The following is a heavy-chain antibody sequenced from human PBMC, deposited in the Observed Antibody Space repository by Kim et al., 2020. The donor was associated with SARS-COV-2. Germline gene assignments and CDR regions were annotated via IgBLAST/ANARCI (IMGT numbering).Heavy chain of an antibody. CDR2: IRNKANGQTT. D-gene: IGHD6-19*01. CDR1: GFTFSDHY. J-gene: IGHJ4*02. Sequence: GGSLRLSCAASGFTFSDHYMDWVRQAPGKGLEWVGRIRNKANGQTTEYVASVKGRFTISRDDSKNSVYLQMNSLETEDTAVYFCARKTHGNGWTHFDFWGQGTLVAVSS. V-gene: IGHV3-72*01. CDR3: ARKTHGNGWTHFDF.